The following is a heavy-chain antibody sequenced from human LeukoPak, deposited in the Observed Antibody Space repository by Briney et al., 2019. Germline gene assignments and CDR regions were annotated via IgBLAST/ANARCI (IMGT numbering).Heavy chain of an antibody. CDR1: GFTFSSYG. V-gene: IGHV3-33*06. CDR3: AKDRGYTYGHYYYYYGMNV. CDR2: IWYDGSHK. D-gene: IGHD5-18*01. Sequence: GRSLRLSCAASGFTFSSYGVHWVRQAPGKGLEWVAVIWYDGSHKYYADSVKGRFTISRDNSENTLLLQMNSLRAEDTAVYYCAKDRGYTYGHYYYYYGMNVWGQGTTVTVSS. J-gene: IGHJ6*02.